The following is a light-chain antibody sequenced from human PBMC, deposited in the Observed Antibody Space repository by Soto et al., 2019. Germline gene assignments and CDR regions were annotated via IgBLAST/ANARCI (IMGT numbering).Light chain of an antibody. V-gene: IGLV2-14*01. J-gene: IGLJ1*01. CDR2: DVS. CDR3: SSYTTSNTRQIV. CDR1: SSDVGGYNY. Sequence: QSALPQPASVSGSPGQWITISCTGTSSDVGGYNYVSWYQQHPGKAPKLMIYDVSNRPSGVSNRFSGSKSVNTASLTISGLQAEDEADYYCSSYTTSNTRQIVFGTGTKVTVL.